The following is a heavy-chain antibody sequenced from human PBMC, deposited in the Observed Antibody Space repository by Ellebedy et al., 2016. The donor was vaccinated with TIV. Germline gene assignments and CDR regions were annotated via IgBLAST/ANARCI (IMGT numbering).Heavy chain of an antibody. J-gene: IGHJ4*02. D-gene: IGHD3-10*01. CDR3: GKDRGSYDWVPDF. CDR2: MSYDGGHE. V-gene: IGHV3-30*18. CDR1: GFTFGNYA. Sequence: GESLKISCAASGFTFGNYAVHWVRQAPGKGLEWVALMSYDGGHEFYSDSVRGRFTISRDNSKNTIYLQMNRLKTDDTAVYYCGKDRGSYDWVPDFWGQGTLVTVSS.